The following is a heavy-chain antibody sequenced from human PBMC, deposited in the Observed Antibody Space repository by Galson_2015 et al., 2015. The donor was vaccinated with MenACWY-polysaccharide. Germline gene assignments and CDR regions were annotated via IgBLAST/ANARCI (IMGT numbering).Heavy chain of an antibody. CDR1: GGSIGSGGYY. V-gene: IGHV4-31*03. CDR2: IYYSGNT. J-gene: IGHJ4*02. D-gene: IGHD3-10*01. CDR3: ARGHGSGIYFDN. Sequence: PLSLTCTVSGGSIGSGGYYWSWIRQHPGMGLEWIVSIYYSGNTFQNPSLISRRRMSVDTSENQFSLNLTSVTAADTAVYYCARGHGSGIYFDNWGQGTLVTVSS.